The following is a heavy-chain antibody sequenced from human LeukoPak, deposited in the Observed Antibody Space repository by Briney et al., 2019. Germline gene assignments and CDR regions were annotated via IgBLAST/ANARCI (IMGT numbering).Heavy chain of an antibody. CDR1: GFTFSNAW. D-gene: IGHD3-16*01. V-gene: IGHV3-15*01. CDR3: TTDAFGGYGDQDFDY. Sequence: GGSLRLSCAASGFTFSNAWMSWDRQAPGKGLEWVGRIKSKTDGGTTDYAAPVKGRFTISRDDSKNTLYLQMNSLKTEDTAVYYCTTDAFGGYGDQDFDYWGQGTLVTVSS. CDR2: IKSKTDGGTT. J-gene: IGHJ4*02.